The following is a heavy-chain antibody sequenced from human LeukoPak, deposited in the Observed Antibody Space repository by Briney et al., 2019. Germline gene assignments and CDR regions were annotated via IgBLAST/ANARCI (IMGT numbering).Heavy chain of an antibody. Sequence: GASVKVSCKDSGYTFTSYGIGWVRQAPGQGLEWMGWISAYNGNTNYAQKLQGRVTMTTDTSTSTAYMELRSLRSDDTAVYYCARADGIVGAKDFDYWGQGTLVTVSS. J-gene: IGHJ4*02. CDR3: ARADGIVGAKDFDY. V-gene: IGHV1-18*01. CDR1: GYTFTSYG. CDR2: ISAYNGNT. D-gene: IGHD1-26*01.